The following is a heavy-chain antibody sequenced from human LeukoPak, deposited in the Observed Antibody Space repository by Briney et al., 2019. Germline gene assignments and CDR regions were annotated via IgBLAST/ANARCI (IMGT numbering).Heavy chain of an antibody. CDR2: IYYSGST. J-gene: IGHJ4*02. D-gene: IGHD2-2*02. CDR3: ARGGVTYCSSTSCYSEGVDY. CDR1: GGSISSYY. Sequence: SETLSLTCTVSGGSISSYYWSWIRQPPGKGLEWIGYIYYSGSTNYNPSLKSRVTISVDTSKNQFSLKLSSVTAADTAVYYCARGGVTYCSSTSCYSEGVDYWGQGTLVTVSS. V-gene: IGHV4-59*01.